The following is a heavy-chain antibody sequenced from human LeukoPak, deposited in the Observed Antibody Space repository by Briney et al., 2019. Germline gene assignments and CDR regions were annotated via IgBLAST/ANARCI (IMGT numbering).Heavy chain of an antibody. CDR3: ARRKTYYDFRSGRYYYYGMDV. CDR2: IYYSGST. J-gene: IGHJ6*02. CDR1: GGSISSYY. Sequence: SETLSLTCTVSGGSISSYYWSWIRQPPGKGLEWIGYIYYSGSTNYNPSLKSRVTISVDTSKNQFSLKLSSVTAADTAVYYCARRKTYYDFRSGRYYYYGMDVWGQGTTVTVSS. V-gene: IGHV4-59*01. D-gene: IGHD3-3*01.